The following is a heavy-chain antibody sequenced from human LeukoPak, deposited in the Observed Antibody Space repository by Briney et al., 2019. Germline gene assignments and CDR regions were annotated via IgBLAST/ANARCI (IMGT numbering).Heavy chain of an antibody. CDR3: ATILGYCSSPSCHPGNWFDP. CDR1: GYSFTSYW. J-gene: IGHJ5*02. Sequence: GESLKISCKGSGYSFTSYWIGWVRQMPGKGLEWMGIIYPGDSDTRYSPSFQGQVTISADKSISTAYLQWSSLKASDTAMYYCATILGYCSSPSCHPGNWFDPWGQGTLVTVSS. CDR2: IYPGDSDT. D-gene: IGHD2-2*01. V-gene: IGHV5-51*01.